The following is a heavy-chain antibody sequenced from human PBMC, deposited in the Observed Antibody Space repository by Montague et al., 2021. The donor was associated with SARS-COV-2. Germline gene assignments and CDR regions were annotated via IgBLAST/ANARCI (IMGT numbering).Heavy chain of an antibody. CDR3: ARCDFDFWSGSSRGLYV. V-gene: IGHV4-61*02. CDR1: GGSISSGSFY. Sequence: TLSLTCTVSGGSISSGSFYWSWIRQPAGKGLEWIGRIYTNGGTNYHPSLKSRVTISIDTSKNQFSLRLSSVTAADTAVYYCARCDFDFWSGSSRGLYVWGQGTTVTVSS. D-gene: IGHD3-3*01. J-gene: IGHJ6*02. CDR2: IYTNGGT.